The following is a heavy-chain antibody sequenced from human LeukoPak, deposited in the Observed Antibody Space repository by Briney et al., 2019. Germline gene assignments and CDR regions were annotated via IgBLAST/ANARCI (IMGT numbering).Heavy chain of an antibody. J-gene: IGHJ4*02. D-gene: IGHD1-26*01. Sequence: ASVKVSCKASGYTFTSYYMLWVRQAPGQGLEWMGILNPSGGSTSYAQKFQGRVTMTRDMSTSTVYMELSSLRSEDTAVYYCARSVGATGDYWGQGTLVTVSS. CDR1: GYTFTSYY. V-gene: IGHV1-46*01. CDR2: LNPSGGST. CDR3: ARSVGATGDY.